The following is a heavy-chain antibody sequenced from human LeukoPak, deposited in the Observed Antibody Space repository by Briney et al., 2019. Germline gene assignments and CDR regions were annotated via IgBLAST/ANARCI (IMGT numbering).Heavy chain of an antibody. J-gene: IGHJ5*02. CDR2: INHSGST. V-gene: IGHV4-34*01. D-gene: IGHD1-7*01. CDR1: GASFSGYY. CDR3: ARGLRFITGTTKLNPLDP. Sequence: SETLSLTCAVYGASFSGYYWSWIRQPPGKGLEWIGEINHSGSTNYNPSLKSRVTISVDTSKNQFSLKLSSVTAADTAMYYCARGLRFITGTTKLNPLDPWGQGTLVTVSS.